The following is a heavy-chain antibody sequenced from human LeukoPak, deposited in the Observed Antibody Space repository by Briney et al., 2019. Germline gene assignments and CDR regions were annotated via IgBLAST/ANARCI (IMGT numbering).Heavy chain of an antibody. CDR1: GGSFSGYY. D-gene: IGHD2-15*01. J-gene: IGHJ4*02. V-gene: IGHV4-34*01. CDR3: ARRANCSGGSCYGRTYYFDY. Sequence: PSETLSLTCAVYGGSFSGYYWSWIRQPPGKGLEWIGEINHSGSTNYNPSLKSRVTISVDTSKNQFSLKLSSVTAADTAVYYCARRANCSGGSCYGRTYYFDYWGQGTQVTVSS. CDR2: INHSGST.